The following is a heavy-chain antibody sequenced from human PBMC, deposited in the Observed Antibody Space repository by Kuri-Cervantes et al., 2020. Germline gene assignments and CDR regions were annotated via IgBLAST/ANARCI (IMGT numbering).Heavy chain of an antibody. CDR1: GGSISSGGYS. J-gene: IGHJ3*02. CDR2: INHSGST. CDR3: ARGLLVRRRQGMNAFDI. V-gene: IGHV4-30-2*01. D-gene: IGHD3-10*01. Sequence: SCAVSGGSISSGGYSWSWIRQPPGKGLEWIGEINHSGSTNYNPSLKSRVTISVDTSKNQFSLKLSSVTAADTAVYYCARGLLVRRRQGMNAFDIWGQGTMVTDSS.